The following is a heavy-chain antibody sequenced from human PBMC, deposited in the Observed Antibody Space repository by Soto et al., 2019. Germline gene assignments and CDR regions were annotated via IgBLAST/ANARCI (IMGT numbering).Heavy chain of an antibody. D-gene: IGHD3-22*01. V-gene: IGHV3-23*01. J-gene: IGHJ6*02. CDR3: AKDMYYYDSSGSFYGMDV. Sequence: GGSLRLSCAASGFTFSSYAMSWVRQAPGKGLEWVSAISGSGGSTYYADSVKGRFTISRDNSKNTLYLQMNSLRAEDTAVYYCAKDMYYYDSSGSFYGMDVWGQGTTVTVSS. CDR2: ISGSGGST. CDR1: GFTFSSYA.